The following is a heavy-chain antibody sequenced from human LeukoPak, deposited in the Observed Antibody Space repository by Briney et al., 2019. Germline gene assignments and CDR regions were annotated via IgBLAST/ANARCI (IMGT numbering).Heavy chain of an antibody. J-gene: IGHJ4*02. D-gene: IGHD3-22*01. CDR3: AKASDYYDSSGYWSPGGSFDY. CDR2: ISGSGGST. V-gene: IGHV3-23*01. Sequence: GGSLRLSCAASGFTFSNYAMNWVRQAPGKGLEWVSGISGSGGSTYYADSVKGRFTISRDNSKKTLYLQMNSLRAEDTAVYYCAKASDYYDSSGYWSPGGSFDYWGQGTLVSVSS. CDR1: GFTFSNYA.